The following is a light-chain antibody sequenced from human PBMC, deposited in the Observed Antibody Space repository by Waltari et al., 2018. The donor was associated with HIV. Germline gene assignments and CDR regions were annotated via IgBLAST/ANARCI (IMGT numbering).Light chain of an antibody. J-gene: IGLJ3*02. CDR3: AAWDNSLSAPV. CDR2: RNN. V-gene: IGLV1-47*01. Sequence: QSVLTQPPSASGTPGQRVTIPCSGSSSNLGSNYVYWYQQLPGTAPKLLIYRNNQRPSGVPDRFSGSKSGTSASLAISGLRSEDEADYYCAAWDNSLSAPVFGGGTKLTVL. CDR1: SSNLGSNY.